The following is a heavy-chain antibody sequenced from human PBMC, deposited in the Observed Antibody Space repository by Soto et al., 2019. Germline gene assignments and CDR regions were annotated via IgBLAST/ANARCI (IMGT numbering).Heavy chain of an antibody. CDR3: ARDGHARPYCFDF. V-gene: IGHV6-1*01. CDR2: TYYRSKWYN. J-gene: IGHJ4*02. Sequence: QVHLQQSGPGLVKPSQTLSLTCAISGDSVSSNTAAWNWIRQSPSRGLEWLGRTYYRSKWYNDYEVSXXXRXXINPDTSKNQFSLQLNSVTPEDTAVYYCARDGHARPYCFDFWGQGTLVTVSS. CDR1: GDSVSSNTAA.